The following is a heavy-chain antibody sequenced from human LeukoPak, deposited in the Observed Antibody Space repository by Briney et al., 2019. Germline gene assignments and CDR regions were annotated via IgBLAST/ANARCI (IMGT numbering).Heavy chain of an antibody. CDR1: GGSLSSSY. Sequence: PSEALSLTCSVSGGSLSSSYWGCIRQPPGKGLEWIGYIYYSGSTNYNPFIKRRVTISLDSSKNQFSLKLSSVTAADTAVYYCARYHSIKVTFDYWGQGTLVTVSS. D-gene: IGHD5-24*01. CDR2: IYYSGST. CDR3: ARYHSIKVTFDY. J-gene: IGHJ4*02. V-gene: IGHV4-59*01.